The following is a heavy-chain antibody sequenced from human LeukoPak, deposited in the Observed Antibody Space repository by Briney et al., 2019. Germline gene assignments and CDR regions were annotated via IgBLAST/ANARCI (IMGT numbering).Heavy chain of an antibody. CDR1: AGSMSDYY. V-gene: IGHV4-59*12. Sequence: SETLSLTCTVSAGSMSDYYWSWIRQPPGKGLEWIGYIYYSGRTNYNPSLKSRLTISVDTSKNQFSLKLSSVTAADTAVYYCARDSYASYYYYGMDVWGQGTTVTVSS. CDR2: IYYSGRT. J-gene: IGHJ6*02. CDR3: ARDSYASYYYYGMDV. D-gene: IGHD2-2*01.